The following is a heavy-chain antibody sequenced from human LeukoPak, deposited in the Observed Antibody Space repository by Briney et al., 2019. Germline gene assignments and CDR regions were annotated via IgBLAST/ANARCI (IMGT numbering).Heavy chain of an antibody. CDR2: ISYRTSHI. V-gene: IGHV3-21*01. CDR1: GFTFSDCD. Sequence: PGGSLRLSCTASGFTFSDCDMNRFRQAPGKGLEWVSSISYRTSHIYYADSVKGRFTISRDNAKNSLYLQMDSLRAEDTAVYFCGRAFPPLRTPPAGHHWGQGPLVSVSS. CDR3: GRAFPPLRTPPAGHH. D-gene: IGHD2-2*01. J-gene: IGHJ5*02.